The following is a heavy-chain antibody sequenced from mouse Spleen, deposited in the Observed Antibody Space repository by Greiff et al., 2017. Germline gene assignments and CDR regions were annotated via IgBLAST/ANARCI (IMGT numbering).Heavy chain of an antibody. CDR2: IYPGNGDT. CDR1: GYTFTSYN. V-gene: IGHV1-12*01. CDR3: ARGGTRDFDY. J-gene: IGHJ2*01. D-gene: IGHD3-3*01. Sequence: QVQLKQPGAELVKPGASVKMSCKASGYTFTSYNMHWVKQTPGQGLEWIGAIYPGNGDTSYNQKFKGKATLTADKSSSTAYMQLSSLTSEDSAVYYCARGGTRDFDYWGQGTTLTVSS.